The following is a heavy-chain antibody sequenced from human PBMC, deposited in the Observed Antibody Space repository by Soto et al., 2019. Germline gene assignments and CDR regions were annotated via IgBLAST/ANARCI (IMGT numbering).Heavy chain of an antibody. V-gene: IGHV3-30-3*01. D-gene: IGHD3-16*01. CDR1: GLPFRGYA. Sequence: QGQLMESGGGVVLPGKSLRLSCAASGLPFRGYAMHWVRHAPGTGLEWVSSISHTATETFYADSVKGRFTISRDDSKKMVFLQMNNLGPADTAVYHCARVGYGVSLGQGFDPWCQGTLVTVSS. CDR2: ISHTATET. CDR3: ARVGYGVSLGQGFDP. J-gene: IGHJ5*02.